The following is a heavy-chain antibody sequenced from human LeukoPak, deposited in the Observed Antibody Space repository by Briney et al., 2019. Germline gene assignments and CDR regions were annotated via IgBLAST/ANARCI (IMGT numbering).Heavy chain of an antibody. CDR2: IDHSGSS. J-gene: IGHJ4*02. V-gene: IGHV4-38-2*02. D-gene: IGHD3-10*01. CDR1: GYSISSGYY. Sequence: PSETLSLTCTVSGYSISSGYYWGWIRQPPGKGLEWTGSIDHSGSSYYNPSLKSRVTISADTSKNEFSLGLTSVTAADTAVYYCAREANYYGSGSYFEGTFDYWGQGSLVTVSS. CDR3: AREANYYGSGSYFEGTFDY.